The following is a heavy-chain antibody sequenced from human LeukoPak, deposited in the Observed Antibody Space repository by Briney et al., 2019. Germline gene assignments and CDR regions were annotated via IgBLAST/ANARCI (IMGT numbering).Heavy chain of an antibody. J-gene: IGHJ6*03. CDR3: ARHQWHYYYYMGV. CDR1: GGSISISSYY. V-gene: IGHV4-39*01. D-gene: IGHD6-19*01. CDR2: IYYSGDT. Sequence: SETLSLTCTVSGGSISISSYYWGWIGQPPGKGLEWIRSIYYSGDTYYNPSLKSRRVTISVDTSKNQFSLRLSSVTAADTVVYYCARHQWHYYYYMGVWGKGSTVTVSS.